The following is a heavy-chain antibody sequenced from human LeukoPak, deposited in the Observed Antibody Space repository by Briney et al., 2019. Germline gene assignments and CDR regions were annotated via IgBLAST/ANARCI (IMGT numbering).Heavy chain of an antibody. J-gene: IGHJ6*02. V-gene: IGHV3-21*01. Sequence: GGSLRLSCAASGFTFSSYSMNWVRQAPGKGLEWVSSISSSRSYIYYADSVKGRFTISRDNAKNSLYLQMNSLRAEDTAVYYCARDQRTTVTTDMIYYYYYGMDVWGQGTTVTVSS. CDR2: ISSSRSYI. CDR1: GFTFSSYS. CDR3: ARDQRTTVTTDMIYYYYYGMDV. D-gene: IGHD4-17*01.